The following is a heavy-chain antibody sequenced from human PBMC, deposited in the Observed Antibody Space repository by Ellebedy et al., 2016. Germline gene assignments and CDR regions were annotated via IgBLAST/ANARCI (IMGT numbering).Heavy chain of an antibody. V-gene: IGHV4-61*01. CDR1: GGSISSSSYY. Sequence: SETLSLTXTVSGGSISSSSYYWSWIRQPPGKGLEWIGYIYYSGSTNYNPSLKSRVTISVDTSKNQFSLKLSSVTAADTAVYYCARGRELTKWGQGTQVTVSS. J-gene: IGHJ4*02. CDR2: IYYSGST. CDR3: ARGRELTK. D-gene: IGHD1-26*01.